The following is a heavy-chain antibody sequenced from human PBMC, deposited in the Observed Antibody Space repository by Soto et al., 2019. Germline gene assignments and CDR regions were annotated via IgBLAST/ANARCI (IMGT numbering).Heavy chain of an antibody. Sequence: SVKVSCKASGGTFSSYAISWVRQAPGQGLEWMGGIIPIFATANYAQKFQGRVTITADKSTSTAYMELSSLRSEDTAVYYCARAGDHYYDSSGYYYVPYYFDYWGQGTLVTVSS. V-gene: IGHV1-69*06. CDR3: ARAGDHYYDSSGYYYVPYYFDY. CDR1: GGTFSSYA. D-gene: IGHD3-22*01. J-gene: IGHJ4*02. CDR2: IIPIFATA.